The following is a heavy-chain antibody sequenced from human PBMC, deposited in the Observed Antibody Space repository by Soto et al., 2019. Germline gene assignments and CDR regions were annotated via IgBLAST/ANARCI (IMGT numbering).Heavy chain of an antibody. J-gene: IGHJ4*02. CDR2: ISKSGSA. Sequence: SETLSLTCAVSGDFISSNQWGWIRQPPGKGLEWIGYISKSGSANHNPSLKSRVTMSIDMAKNQFSLKLSSVTAADTAVYYCARDQMGSLDYWGQGTQVTVSS. CDR1: GDFISSNQ. D-gene: IGHD3-10*01. CDR3: ARDQMGSLDY. V-gene: IGHV4-59*01.